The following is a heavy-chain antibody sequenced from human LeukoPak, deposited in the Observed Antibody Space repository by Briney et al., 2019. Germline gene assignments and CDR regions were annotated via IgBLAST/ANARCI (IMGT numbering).Heavy chain of an antibody. Sequence: SETLSLTCTVSGGSISTYFWSWIRQSPGEGLEWIGYVHASGNTKYSPSLESRVTLSIDTSKNQFSLTLSFVTAADTAIYYCARLLRWSEDGFDNGGQGTVVAISS. D-gene: IGHD2-15*01. V-gene: IGHV4-4*09. CDR1: GGSISTYF. CDR3: ARLLRWSEDGFDN. J-gene: IGHJ3*02. CDR2: VHASGNT.